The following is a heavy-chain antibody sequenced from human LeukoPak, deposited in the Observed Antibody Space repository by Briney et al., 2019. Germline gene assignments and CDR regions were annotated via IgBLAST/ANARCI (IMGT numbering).Heavy chain of an antibody. Sequence: SETLSLTCTVSGGSISSYYWSWIRQPAGKGLEWIGRIYTSGSTNYNPSLKGRVTMSVDTSKNQFSLKLSSVTAADTAVYYCARGATTVVTPGYMDVWGKGTTVTVSS. J-gene: IGHJ6*03. CDR3: ARGATTVVTPGYMDV. D-gene: IGHD4-23*01. CDR2: IYTSGST. V-gene: IGHV4-4*07. CDR1: GGSISSYY.